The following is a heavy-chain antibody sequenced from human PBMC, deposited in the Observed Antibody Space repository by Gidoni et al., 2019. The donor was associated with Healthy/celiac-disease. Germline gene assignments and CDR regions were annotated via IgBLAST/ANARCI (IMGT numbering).Heavy chain of an antibody. J-gene: IGHJ4*02. Sequence: QVQLQESGPGLVKPSPILSLTCTVSGDSISRGEYYWSWIRQRPGKGLEWIGYIYYRGTTSYTPSLKSRVAISVDTSKNQCSLYLRSVTAADTAVYYCARTRAYSGTYCDFDHWGQGTLVTVSS. CDR3: ARTRAYSGTYCDFDH. V-gene: IGHV4-31*03. CDR1: GDSISRGEYY. D-gene: IGHD1-26*01. CDR2: IYYRGTT.